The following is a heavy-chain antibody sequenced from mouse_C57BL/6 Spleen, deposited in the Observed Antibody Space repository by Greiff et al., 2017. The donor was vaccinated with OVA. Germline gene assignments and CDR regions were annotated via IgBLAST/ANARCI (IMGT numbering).Heavy chain of an antibody. V-gene: IGHV10-1*01. CDR3: VRLYGSSYGYFDV. CDR1: GFSFNTYA. Sequence: EVMLVESGGGLVQPKGSLKLSCAASGFSFNTYAMNWVRQAPGKGLEWVARIRSKSNNYATYYADSVKDRFTIARDDSESMLYLQMNNLKTEDTAMYYCVRLYGSSYGYFDVWGTGTTVTVSS. CDR2: IRSKSNNYAT. J-gene: IGHJ1*03. D-gene: IGHD1-1*01.